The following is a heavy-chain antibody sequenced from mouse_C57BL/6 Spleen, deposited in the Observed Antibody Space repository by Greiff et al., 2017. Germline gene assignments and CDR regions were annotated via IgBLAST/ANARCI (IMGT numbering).Heavy chain of an antibody. J-gene: IGHJ4*01. D-gene: IGHD1-1*01. Sequence: QVQLKQSGAELVRPGTSVKVSCKASGYAFTNYLIEWVKQRPGQGLEWIGGINPGSGGTNYNEKFKGKATLTADKSYSPAYMQLRSLPSEDSAVYFCAREDYYGSSAYYYAMDYWGQGTSVTVSS. CDR2: INPGSGGT. CDR1: GYAFTNYL. V-gene: IGHV1-54*01. CDR3: AREDYYGSSAYYYAMDY.